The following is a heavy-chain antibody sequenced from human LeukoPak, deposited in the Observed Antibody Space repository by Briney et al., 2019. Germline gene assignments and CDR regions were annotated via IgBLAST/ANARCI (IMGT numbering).Heavy chain of an antibody. CDR2: IYYSGST. CDR3: ASLAVAGLSEGY. D-gene: IGHD6-19*01. J-gene: IGHJ4*02. Sequence: PSETLSLTCTVSGGSMSSDSYYWAWIRQPPAKGLEWIASIYYSGSTYYNPSLKSRVTISVDTSRNQFSLKLSSVTAAHTAVYYCASLAVAGLSEGYWGQGTLVIVSS. V-gene: IGHV4-39*01. CDR1: GGSMSSDSYY.